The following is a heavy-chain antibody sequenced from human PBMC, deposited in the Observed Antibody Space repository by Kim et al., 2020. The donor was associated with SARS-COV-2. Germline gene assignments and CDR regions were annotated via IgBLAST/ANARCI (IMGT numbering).Heavy chain of an antibody. D-gene: IGHD2-21*02. CDR3: TRDLKLPYCGGDCYSNFDY. CDR1: GFTFGDYA. V-gene: IGHV3-49*04. J-gene: IGHJ4*02. CDR2: IRSKAYGGTT. Sequence: GGSLRLSCTASGFTFGDYAMSWVRQAPGKGLEWVGFIRSKAYGGTTEYAASVKGRFTISRDDSKSIAYLQMNSLKTEDTAVYYCTRDLKLPYCGGDCYSNFDYWGQGTLVTVSS.